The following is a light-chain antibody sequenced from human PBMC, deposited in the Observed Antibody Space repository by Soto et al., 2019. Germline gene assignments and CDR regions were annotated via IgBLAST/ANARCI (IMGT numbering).Light chain of an antibody. Sequence: EIVMTQSPATLSVSPGERATLSCRASQSVSNNLVWYQQKPGQAPRLLIYGASTRATGIPARFSGSGSGTEFTLNISSLQSEDFAIYYCQQYNNWPRTFGQGTKVEIK. CDR1: QSVSNN. V-gene: IGKV3-15*01. J-gene: IGKJ1*01. CDR2: GAS. CDR3: QQYNNWPRT.